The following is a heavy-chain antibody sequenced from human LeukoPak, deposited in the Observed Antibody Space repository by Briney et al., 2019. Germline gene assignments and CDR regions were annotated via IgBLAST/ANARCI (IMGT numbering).Heavy chain of an antibody. CDR3: ARGAGTTSPYDY. V-gene: IGHV1-69*13. D-gene: IGHD1-7*01. CDR1: GGTFSSYA. J-gene: IGHJ4*02. CDR2: IIPIFGTA. Sequence: SVKVSCKASGGTFSSYAISWVRQAPGQGLEWMGGIIPIFGTANYARKFQGRVTITADESTSTAYMELSSLRSEDTAVYYCARGAGTTSPYDYWGQGTLVTVSS.